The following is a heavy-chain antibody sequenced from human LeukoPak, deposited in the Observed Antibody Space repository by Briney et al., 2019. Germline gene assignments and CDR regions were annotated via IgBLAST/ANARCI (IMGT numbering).Heavy chain of an antibody. D-gene: IGHD3-16*02. V-gene: IGHV7-4-1*02. Sequence: RASVKVSCKASGYSFSNYALNWVRQAPGQGLEFMGWIHPSTGNPSYAQGFSGRFVFSLDTSVTTTYLQTSDLKAEDTAVYFCARALDSLGGLSLPDYWGQGTLVTVSS. CDR3: ARALDSLGGLSLPDY. J-gene: IGHJ4*02. CDR2: IHPSTGNP. CDR1: GYSFSNYA.